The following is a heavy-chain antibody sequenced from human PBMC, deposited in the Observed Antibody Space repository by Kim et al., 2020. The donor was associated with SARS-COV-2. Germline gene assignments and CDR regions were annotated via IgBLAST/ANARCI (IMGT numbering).Heavy chain of an antibody. V-gene: IGHV3-64D*09. Sequence: AASLKGRFTSSRDNSKNTLYLQMSRLRAEDTAVYYCVKQMVRGVIGAFDIWGQGTMVTVSS. D-gene: IGHD3-10*01. CDR3: VKQMVRGVIGAFDI. J-gene: IGHJ3*02.